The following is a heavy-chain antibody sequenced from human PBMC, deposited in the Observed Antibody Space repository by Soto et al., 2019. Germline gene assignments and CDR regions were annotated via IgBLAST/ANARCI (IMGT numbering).Heavy chain of an antibody. CDR3: ARAYTGRLPRRADYYYAMDV. J-gene: IGHJ6*02. CDR2: IGAARDP. Sequence: GESLKISCATSGFAFSNFDMHWVRQVPGKGLEWVSAIGAARDPYYLGSVKGRFTISRENAKNSVYLQMNDLRAGDSAVYYCARAYTGRLPRRADYYYAMDVWGQGTTVTVSS. V-gene: IGHV3-13*05. CDR1: GFAFSNFD. D-gene: IGHD2-2*02.